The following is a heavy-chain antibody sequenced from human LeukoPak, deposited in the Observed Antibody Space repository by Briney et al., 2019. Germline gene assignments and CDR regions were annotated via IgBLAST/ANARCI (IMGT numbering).Heavy chain of an antibody. CDR3: ARPLTTMAHNPLGY. J-gene: IGHJ4*02. V-gene: IGHV4-39*07. D-gene: IGHD5-18*01. Sequence: PSGTLSLTCTVSGGSISSSSYFWGWIRQPPGKGLEWIGSIFYSGSTYYNPSLKSRFTISVDTSKNQYSLNLSSVTAADTAVYYCARPLTTMAHNPLGYWGQGTLVTVSS. CDR2: IFYSGST. CDR1: GGSISSSSYF.